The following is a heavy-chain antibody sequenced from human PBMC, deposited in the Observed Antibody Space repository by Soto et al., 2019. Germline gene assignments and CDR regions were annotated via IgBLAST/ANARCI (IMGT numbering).Heavy chain of an antibody. Sequence: ETLSLTCAVYGGSFSGYYWSWIRQPPGKGLEWIGEINHSGSTNYNPSLKSRVTISVDTSKNQFSLKLSSVTAADTAVYYCARGYLWFGELQSYWGQGTRVTVAS. CDR3: ARGYLWFGELQSY. J-gene: IGHJ4*02. V-gene: IGHV4-34*01. CDR1: GGSFSGYY. D-gene: IGHD3-10*01. CDR2: INHSGST.